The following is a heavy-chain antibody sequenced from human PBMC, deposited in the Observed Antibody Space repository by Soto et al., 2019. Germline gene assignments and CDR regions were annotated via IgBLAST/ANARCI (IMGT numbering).Heavy chain of an antibody. J-gene: IGHJ5*02. D-gene: IGHD6-6*01. CDR1: GFTLNNYF. CDR2: VKGDGSVI. V-gene: IGHV3-74*01. CDR3: ARDPARNWFDP. Sequence: GGSLRLSCAASGFTLNNYFIHWVRQTPGRGLVWVSRVKGDGSVINYADSVEGRFTISVDNAKNMVHLQMDSLRAEDTAVYYCARDPARNWFDPWRQGTLVTVSS.